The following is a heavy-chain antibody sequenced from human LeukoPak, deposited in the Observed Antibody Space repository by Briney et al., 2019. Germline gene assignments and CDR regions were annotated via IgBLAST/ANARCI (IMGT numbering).Heavy chain of an antibody. V-gene: IGHV3-73*01. CDR1: GFTFSGSA. CDR2: IRSKANSYAT. Sequence: GGSLRLSCAASGFTFSGSAMHWVRQPSGKGLEWVGRIRSKANSYATAYAASVKGRFTISRDDSKNTAYLQMNSLKTEDTAVYYCTRRVVAGVNFDYRGQGTLVTVSS. J-gene: IGHJ4*02. CDR3: TRRVVAGVNFDY. D-gene: IGHD2-15*01.